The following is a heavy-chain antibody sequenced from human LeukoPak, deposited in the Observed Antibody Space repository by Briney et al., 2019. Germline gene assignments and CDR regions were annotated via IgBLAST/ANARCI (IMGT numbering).Heavy chain of an antibody. Sequence: GGSLRLSCAASGFTFLSYNMNWVRQAPGKGLEWVSSISSTSSSYIYYADSVKGRFTISRDNAKNSLYLQMNSLRAEDTAVYYCARVLRYCSGGNCYSGGLGYMDVWGKGTTVTISS. J-gene: IGHJ6*03. V-gene: IGHV3-21*04. CDR3: ARVLRYCSGGNCYSGGLGYMDV. CDR1: GFTFLSYN. CDR2: ISSTSSSYI. D-gene: IGHD2-15*01.